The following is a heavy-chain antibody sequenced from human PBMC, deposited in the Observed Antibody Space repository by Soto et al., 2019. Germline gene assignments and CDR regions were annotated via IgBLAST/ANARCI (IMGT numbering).Heavy chain of an antibody. CDR2: IVVGSGNT. CDR1: GFTFTSSA. D-gene: IGHD3-3*01. V-gene: IGHV1-58*01. J-gene: IGHJ3*02. Sequence: GASVKVSCKASGFTFTSSAVQWVRQARGQRLEWIGWIVVGSGNTNYAQKFQERVTIARDMSTSTAYMELSSLRSEDTAVYYCAAGLDGAFDAFDIWGQGTMVTVSS. CDR3: AAGLDGAFDAFDI.